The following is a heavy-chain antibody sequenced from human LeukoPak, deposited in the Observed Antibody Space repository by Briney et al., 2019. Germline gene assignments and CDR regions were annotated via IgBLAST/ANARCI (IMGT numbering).Heavy chain of an antibody. CDR3: ARGYSDVVVPHGNWFDP. V-gene: IGHV4-34*01. D-gene: IGHD2-2*01. CDR1: GGSFSGYY. J-gene: IGHJ5*02. Sequence: SETLSLTCAVYGGSFSGYYWSWIRQPPGKGLEWIGEINHSGSTNYNPSLKSRVTISVDTSKNQFSLKLSSVTAADTAVYYCARGYSDVVVPHGNWFDPWGQGTLVTVFS. CDR2: INHSGST.